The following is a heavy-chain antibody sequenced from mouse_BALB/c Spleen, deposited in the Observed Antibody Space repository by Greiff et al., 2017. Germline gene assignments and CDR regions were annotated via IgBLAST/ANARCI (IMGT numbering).Heavy chain of an antibody. CDR1: GFTFSSYA. V-gene: IGHV5-6-5*01. CDR2: ISSGGST. Sequence: EVQGVESGGGLVKPGGSLKLSCAASGFTFSSYAMSWVRQTPEKRLEWVASISSGGSTYYPDSVKGRFTISRDNARNILYLQMSSLRSEDTAMYYCARGDYGSSYWYFDVWGAGTTVTVSS. D-gene: IGHD1-1*01. J-gene: IGHJ1*01. CDR3: ARGDYGSSYWYFDV.